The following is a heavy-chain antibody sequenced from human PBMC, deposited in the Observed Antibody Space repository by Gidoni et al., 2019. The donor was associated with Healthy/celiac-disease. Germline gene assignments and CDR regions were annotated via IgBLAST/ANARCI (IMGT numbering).Heavy chain of an antibody. CDR3: ARRGITIFGVVMGHHNWFDP. J-gene: IGHJ5*02. V-gene: IGHV5-10-1*03. Sequence: VQLVQSGAEVTKPGESLRISCNGSGYSFTSYWISWVRQMPGKGLEWMGRIDPSDSYTNYSPSFQGHVTISADKSISTAYLQWSSLKASDTAMYYCARRGITIFGVVMGHHNWFDPWGQGTLVTVSS. D-gene: IGHD3-3*01. CDR1: GYSFTSYW. CDR2: IDPSDSYT.